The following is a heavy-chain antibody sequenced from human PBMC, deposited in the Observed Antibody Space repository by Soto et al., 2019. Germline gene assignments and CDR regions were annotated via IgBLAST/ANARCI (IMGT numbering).Heavy chain of an antibody. CDR1: GGTFSSYA. CDR3: AGDPHEFWNSYFFDP. V-gene: IGHV1-69*13. CDR2: IIPIFGTA. D-gene: IGHD3-3*01. Sequence: ASVKVSCKASGGTFSSYAISWVRQAPGQGLEWMGGIIPIFGTANYAQKFQGRVTITADESTSTAYMELSSLRSDDTAVYYCAGDPHEFWNSYFFDPWGPGTLVTVSS. J-gene: IGHJ5*02.